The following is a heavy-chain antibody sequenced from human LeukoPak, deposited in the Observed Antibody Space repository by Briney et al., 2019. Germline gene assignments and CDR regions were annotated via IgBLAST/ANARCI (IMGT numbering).Heavy chain of an antibody. J-gene: IGHJ4*02. D-gene: IGHD6-19*01. CDR2: ISGSGGST. CDR3: AKSGSIAVAGPNDY. Sequence: GRSLRLSCAPSGFTFSSYAMSWARQAPGKGLEWVSAISGSGGSTYYADSVKGRFTISRDNSKNTLYLQMNSLRAEDTAVYYCAKSGSIAVAGPNDYWGQGTLVTVSS. V-gene: IGHV3-23*01. CDR1: GFTFSSYA.